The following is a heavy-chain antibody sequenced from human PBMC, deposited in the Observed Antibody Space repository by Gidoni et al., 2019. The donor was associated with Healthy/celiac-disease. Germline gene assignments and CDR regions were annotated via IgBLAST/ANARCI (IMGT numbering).Heavy chain of an antibody. V-gene: IGHV4-39*07. J-gene: IGHJ3*02. Sequence: QLQLQESGPGLVKPSETLSLTCTVSGGSISSSSYYWGWIRQPPGKGLEWIGSIYYSGSTYYNPSLKSRVTISVDTSKNQFSLKLSSVTAADTAVYYCAMNVYSSSPGWAFDIWGQGTMVTVSS. CDR1: GGSISSSSYY. CDR2: IYYSGST. CDR3: AMNVYSSSPGWAFDI. D-gene: IGHD6-13*01.